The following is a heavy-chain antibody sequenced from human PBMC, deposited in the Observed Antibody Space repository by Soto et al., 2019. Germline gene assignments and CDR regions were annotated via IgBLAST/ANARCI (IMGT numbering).Heavy chain of an antibody. V-gene: IGHV3-30-3*01. J-gene: IGHJ4*02. CDR3: ARGTTVVTSSPNFDY. CDR2: ISYDGSNK. D-gene: IGHD4-17*01. Sequence: GGSLRLSCAASGFTFSSYAMHWVRQAPGKGLEWVAVISYDGSNKYYADSVKGRFTISRDNSKNTLYLQMNSLRAEDTAVYYCARGTTVVTSSPNFDYWGQGTLVTVSS. CDR1: GFTFSSYA.